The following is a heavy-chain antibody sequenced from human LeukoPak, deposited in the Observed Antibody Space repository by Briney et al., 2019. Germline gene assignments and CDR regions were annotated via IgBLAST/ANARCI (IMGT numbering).Heavy chain of an antibody. CDR1: GFTFSSCE. D-gene: IGHD1-26*01. V-gene: IGHV3-48*03. CDR2: ISSSGSTI. Sequence: GGSLRLSCAASGFTFSSCEMNWVRQAPGKGLEWVSYISSSGSTIYYADSVKGRFTISRDNAKNSLYLQMNSLRAEDTAVYYCARDRMGAIIFFDYWGQGTLVTVSS. J-gene: IGHJ4*02. CDR3: ARDRMGAIIFFDY.